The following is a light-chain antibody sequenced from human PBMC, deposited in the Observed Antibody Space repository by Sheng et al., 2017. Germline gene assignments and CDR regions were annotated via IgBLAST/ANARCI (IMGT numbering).Light chain of an antibody. CDR3: SSYTGSSTLYV. CDR2: DVS. Sequence: QSALTQPASVSASPGQSVIISCTGTSSDVGGYDYVSWYQQRPGNVPKLLIYDVSNRPSGVSSRFFGSKSGNTASLTISGLQAEDEAAYYCSSYTGSSTLYVFGTGTKVTVL. V-gene: IGLV2-14*03. J-gene: IGLJ1*01. CDR1: SSDVGGYDY.